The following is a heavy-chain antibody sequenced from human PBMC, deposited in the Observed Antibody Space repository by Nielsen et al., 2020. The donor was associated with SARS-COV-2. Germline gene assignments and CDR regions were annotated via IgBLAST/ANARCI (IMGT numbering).Heavy chain of an antibody. D-gene: IGHD1-20*01. CDR3: ARGAWITGIDY. CDR1: GFAFDDYA. Sequence: SLKISCAASGFAFDDYAMHWVRQAPGKGLEWVSGISWNSGSIGYADSVKGRFTISRDNAKNTLYLQMNSLRAEDTAVYYCARGAWITGIDYWGQGTLVTVSS. J-gene: IGHJ4*02. V-gene: IGHV3-9*01. CDR2: ISWNSGSI.